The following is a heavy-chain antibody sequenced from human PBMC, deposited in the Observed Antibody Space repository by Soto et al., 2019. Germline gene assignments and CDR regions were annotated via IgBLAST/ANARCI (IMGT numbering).Heavy chain of an antibody. Sequence: EVQLVESGGDLVQPGGCLRLSCVASGFTFSTYWMTWVRQAPGMGLEWVAGIKEDASGELYVVSVKGRFSISRDNAKNSLYLQQNTLRADDTAGYYCATATAAPFNHFDYWGKGTMGTVSS. V-gene: IGHV3-7*01. J-gene: IGHJ4*02. D-gene: IGHD6-13*01. CDR2: IKEDASGE. CDR1: GFTFSTYW. CDR3: ATATAAPFNHFDY.